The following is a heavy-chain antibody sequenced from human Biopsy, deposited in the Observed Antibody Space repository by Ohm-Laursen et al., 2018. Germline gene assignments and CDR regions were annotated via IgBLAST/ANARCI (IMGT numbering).Heavy chain of an antibody. J-gene: IGHJ3*01. CDR3: ARDIMNPIGGLVARSDVFDV. CDR2: INSMFGTT. Sequence: ASVKVSCKASGGTFSSFGVSWVRQAPGQGLEWMGEINSMFGTTNYAQTFQGRVTITADESTSTAYMELSSLRSDDTAVYYCARDIMNPIGGLVARSDVFDVWGQGTMVTVSS. CDR1: GGTFSSFG. D-gene: IGHD3-16*02. V-gene: IGHV1-69*13.